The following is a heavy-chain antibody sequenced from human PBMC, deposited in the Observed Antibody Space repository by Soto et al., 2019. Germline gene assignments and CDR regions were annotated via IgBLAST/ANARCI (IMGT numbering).Heavy chain of an antibody. CDR2: IYPGDSDT. Sequence: GESLKISCKGSGYSFTSYWIGWVRQMPGKGLEWMGIIYPGDSDTRYSPSFQGQVTISADKSISTAYLQWSSLKASDTAMYYCARQDYDILAGPTSAFDYWGQGTLVTVS. V-gene: IGHV5-51*01. CDR3: ARQDYDILAGPTSAFDY. D-gene: IGHD3-9*01. CDR1: GYSFTSYW. J-gene: IGHJ4*02.